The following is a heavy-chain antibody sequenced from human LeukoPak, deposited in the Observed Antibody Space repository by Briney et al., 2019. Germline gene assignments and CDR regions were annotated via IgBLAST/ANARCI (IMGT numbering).Heavy chain of an antibody. D-gene: IGHD3-22*01. J-gene: IGHJ4*02. CDR3: ARDLPYYYDSSGYPGGY. CDR2: ISSSSSYI. Sequence: PGGSLRLSCAASGFTFSSYSMNWVRQAPGKGLEWVSSISSSSSYIYYADSVKGRFTISRDNAKNSLYLQMNSLRAEDTAVYYCARDLPYYYDSSGYPGGYWGQGTLVTVSS. V-gene: IGHV3-21*01. CDR1: GFTFSSYS.